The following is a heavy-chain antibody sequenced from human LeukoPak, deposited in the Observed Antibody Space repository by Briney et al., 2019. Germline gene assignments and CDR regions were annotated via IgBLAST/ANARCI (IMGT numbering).Heavy chain of an antibody. D-gene: IGHD2-2*01. CDR3: ARHLFHNQRTIQTRRKYYFDY. Sequence: PSETLSLTCTVSGGSISSSSYYWGWIRQPPGKGLEWIGSIYYSGSTYYNPSLKSRVTISVDTSKNQFSLKLSSVTAADTAVYYCARHLFHNQRTIQTRRKYYFDYWGQGTLVTVSS. CDR1: GGSISSSSYY. J-gene: IGHJ4*02. V-gene: IGHV4-39*01. CDR2: IYYSGST.